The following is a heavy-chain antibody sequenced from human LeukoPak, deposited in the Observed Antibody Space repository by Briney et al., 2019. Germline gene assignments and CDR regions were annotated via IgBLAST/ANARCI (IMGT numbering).Heavy chain of an antibody. V-gene: IGHV1-18*01. CDR2: ISAYNGDT. Sequence: EASVKVSCKASGYTFTCYGISWVRQAPGQGLEWMGWISAYNGDTNYAQKLQGRVTMTEDTSTDTAYMELSSLRSEDTAVYYCATLRESYAYDYWGQGTLVTVSS. CDR1: GYTFTCYG. CDR3: ATLRESYAYDY. J-gene: IGHJ4*02. D-gene: IGHD3-16*01.